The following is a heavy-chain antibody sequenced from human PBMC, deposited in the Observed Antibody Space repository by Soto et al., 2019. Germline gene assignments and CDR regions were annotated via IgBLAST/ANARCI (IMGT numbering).Heavy chain of an antibody. D-gene: IGHD3-3*01. CDR3: ARHTRISGYNKGVAFDI. CDR2: IYPGDSNT. V-gene: IGHV5-51*01. Sequence: GESLKISCQGSGYTFTSYWIAWVRQMPGKGLEWMGIIYPGDSNTRYSPPFQGQVTISADKSISTAYLQWSSLKASDTAMYYCARHTRISGYNKGVAFDIWGQGTMVTVS. J-gene: IGHJ3*02. CDR1: GYTFTSYW.